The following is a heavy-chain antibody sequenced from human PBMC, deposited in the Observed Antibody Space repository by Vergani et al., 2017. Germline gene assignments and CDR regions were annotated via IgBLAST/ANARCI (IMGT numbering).Heavy chain of an antibody. J-gene: IGHJ5*02. CDR1: GGSFSGYY. CDR3: ARKGYHYYGSGSYYNXFDP. D-gene: IGHD3-10*01. CDR2: INHSGST. V-gene: IGHV4-34*01. Sequence: QVQLQQWGAGLLKPSETLSLTCAVYGGSFSGYYWSWIRQPPGKGLVWIGEINHSGSTNYNPSLKSRVTISVDTSKNQFSLKLSSVTAADTAVYYCARKGYHYYGSGSYYNXFDPWGQGTLVTVSS.